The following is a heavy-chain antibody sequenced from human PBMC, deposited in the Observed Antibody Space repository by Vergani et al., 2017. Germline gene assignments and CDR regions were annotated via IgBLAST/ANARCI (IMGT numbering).Heavy chain of an antibody. Sequence: QVQLVESGGGVVQRGGSLRLSCATSGFTLSNYDMQWIRQGPGKGLEFVAFIQFDGSNQYYADSVKGRFTLSRDFSKNTLYLQMNSLRTADTATYYFAKHFRGWGIDYWGQGTQVIVSS. D-gene: IGHD3-16*01. CDR3: AKHFRGWGIDY. CDR1: GFTLSNYD. CDR2: IQFDGSNQ. J-gene: IGHJ4*02. V-gene: IGHV3-30*02.